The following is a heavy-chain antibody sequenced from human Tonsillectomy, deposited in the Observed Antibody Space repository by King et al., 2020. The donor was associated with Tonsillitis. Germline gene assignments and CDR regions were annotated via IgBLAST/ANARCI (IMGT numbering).Heavy chain of an antibody. J-gene: IGHJ6*02. CDR2: ISGSGGST. V-gene: IGHV3-23*04. CDR1: TFTFSSYA. CDR3: SKDRAAMITPTGSMDV. D-gene: IGHD5-18*01. Sequence: VQLVESGGGLVQPGGSLRLSCTASTFTFSSYAMSWVRQAPGKGLVWVSGISGSGGSTFYADSVKGRFTISSEHSKNTLYVQMNSRRAEDTALYYWSKDRAAMITPTGSMDVWGQGTTVTVSS.